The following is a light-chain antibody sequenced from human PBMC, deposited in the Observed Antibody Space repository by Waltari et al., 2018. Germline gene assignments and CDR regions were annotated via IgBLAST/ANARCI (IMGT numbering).Light chain of an antibody. CDR1: QNINNY. Sequence: DIQMTQSPSSLSASVGDTVTLTCRTIQNINNYLSWYQQRPGKAPKRLIYAASALQSWVPSRFSGRGSATDYTLTIISLQPEDSATYFCQQSYSTPLTFGGGTKVEIK. CDR2: AAS. J-gene: IGKJ4*01. V-gene: IGKV1-39*01. CDR3: QQSYSTPLT.